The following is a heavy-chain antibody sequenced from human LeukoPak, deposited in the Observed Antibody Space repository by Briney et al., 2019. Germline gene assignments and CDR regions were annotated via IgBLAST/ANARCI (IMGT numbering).Heavy chain of an antibody. Sequence: GGSLTLSCAASGFTFSTYSMTWVRQAPGKGLEWVSSISSSSSYIYYADSVKGRFTISRDNAKNSLYLQVNRLRAEDTAVYYCARDRNGDYEVDNWFDPWGQGTLVTVSS. CDR3: ARDRNGDYEVDNWFDP. D-gene: IGHD4-17*01. CDR1: GFTFSTYS. CDR2: ISSSSSYI. J-gene: IGHJ5*02. V-gene: IGHV3-21*01.